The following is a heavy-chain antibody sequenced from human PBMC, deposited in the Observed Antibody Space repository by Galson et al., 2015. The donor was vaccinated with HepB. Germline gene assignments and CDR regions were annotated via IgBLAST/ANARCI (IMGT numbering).Heavy chain of an antibody. CDR2: IHSTGNT. V-gene: IGHV4-39*01. CDR1: GDSLTNSNYY. Sequence: ETLSLTCTVSGDSLTNSNYYWGWIRQPPGMALEWIASIHSTGNTYYKSSLKSRVTISADTSKNHFFLTLTSATAADTAVYYCARQDPNLHWYFEDWGQGTLVTVSS. J-gene: IGHJ4*02. D-gene: IGHD1-1*01. CDR3: ARQDPNLHWYFED.